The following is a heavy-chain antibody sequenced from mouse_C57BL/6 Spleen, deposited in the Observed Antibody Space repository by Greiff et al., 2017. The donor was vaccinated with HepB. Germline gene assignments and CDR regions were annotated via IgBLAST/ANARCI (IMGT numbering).Heavy chain of an antibody. Sequence: QVQLQQSGAELVRPGTSVKVSCKASGYAFTNYLIEWVKQRPGQGLEWIGVINPGSGGTNYNEKFKGKATLTADKSSSTAYMQLSSLTSEDSAVYYCARRGAFYDNLHFDVWGTGTTVTVSS. CDR3: ARRGAFYDNLHFDV. CDR1: GYAFTNYL. V-gene: IGHV1-54*01. CDR2: INPGSGGT. J-gene: IGHJ1*03. D-gene: IGHD2-1*01.